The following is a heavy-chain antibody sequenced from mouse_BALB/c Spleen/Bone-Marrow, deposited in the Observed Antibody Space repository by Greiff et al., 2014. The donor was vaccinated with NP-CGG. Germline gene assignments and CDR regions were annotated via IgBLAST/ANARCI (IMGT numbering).Heavy chain of an antibody. D-gene: IGHD4-1*01. CDR3: TREDTNWDFDY. J-gene: IGHJ2*01. Sequence: DVMLVESGGGLAKPGGSLKLSCAASGFTFSSYTMSWVRQTPEKRLEWVATISSGGSYTYYPDSVKGRFTISRDNAKNTLYLQMSSLKSEDTAMYYCTREDTNWDFDYWGQGTTLTVSS. V-gene: IGHV5-6-4*01. CDR1: GFTFSSYT. CDR2: ISSGGSYT.